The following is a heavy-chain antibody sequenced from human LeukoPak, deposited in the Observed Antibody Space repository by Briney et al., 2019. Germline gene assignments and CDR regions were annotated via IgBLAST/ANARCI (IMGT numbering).Heavy chain of an antibody. Sequence: GGSLRLSCGASGFTFSSYWMHWVRQAPGKGLVWVSRINSDGSSTSYADSVKGRFTISRDNAKNTLYLQMNSLRAEDTAVYYCARVYDSSGYYPDYWGQGTLVTVSS. J-gene: IGHJ4*02. CDR1: GFTFSSYW. CDR2: INSDGSST. CDR3: ARVYDSSGYYPDY. V-gene: IGHV3-74*01. D-gene: IGHD3-22*01.